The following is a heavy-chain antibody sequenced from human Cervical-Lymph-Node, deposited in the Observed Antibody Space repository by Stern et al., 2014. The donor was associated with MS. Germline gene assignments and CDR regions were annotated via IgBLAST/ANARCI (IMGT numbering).Heavy chain of an antibody. Sequence: EMQLVESGGGLVQPGGSLRLSCVASGFSLSNYAMNWVRQAPGKGLEWVSSISSSSSIIYYGDSVKGRFTIFRDNAKNSLYLQMDSLRDEDTAVYYCARSLSLQGIWGQGTLVTVSS. CDR3: ARSLSLQGI. V-gene: IGHV3-48*02. CDR1: GFSLSNYA. D-gene: IGHD2-21*01. J-gene: IGHJ4*02. CDR2: ISSSSSII.